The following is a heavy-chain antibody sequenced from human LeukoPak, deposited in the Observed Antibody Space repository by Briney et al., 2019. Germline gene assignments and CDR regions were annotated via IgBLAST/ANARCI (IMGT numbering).Heavy chain of an antibody. CDR1: GYTFTSYD. CDR2: MNPNSGNT. Sequence: ASVKVSCKASGYTFTSYDINWVRQATGQGLEWMGWMNPNSGNTGYAQKFQGRVTMSRNTSISTAYMELSSLRSEDTAVYYCARVFWDTRELYYFDYWGQGTLVTVSS. CDR3: ARVFWDTRELYYFDY. V-gene: IGHV1-8*01. J-gene: IGHJ4*02. D-gene: IGHD3-3*01.